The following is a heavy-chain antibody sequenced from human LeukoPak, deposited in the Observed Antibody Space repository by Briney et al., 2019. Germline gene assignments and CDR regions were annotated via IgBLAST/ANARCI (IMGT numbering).Heavy chain of an antibody. D-gene: IGHD1-26*01. CDR3: ARGIVGATRRDYYYYYMDV. CDR1: GYTFTGYY. Sequence: ASVKVSCKAFGYTFTGYYMHWVRQAPGQGLEWMGWINPNSGGTNYAQKFQGRVTMTRDTSISTAYMELSRLRSDDTAVYYCARGIVGATRRDYYYYYMDVWGKGTTVTVSS. J-gene: IGHJ6*03. CDR2: INPNSGGT. V-gene: IGHV1-2*02.